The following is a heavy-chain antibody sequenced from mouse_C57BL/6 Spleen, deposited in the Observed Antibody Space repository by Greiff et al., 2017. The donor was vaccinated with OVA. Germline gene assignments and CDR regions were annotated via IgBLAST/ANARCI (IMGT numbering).Heavy chain of an antibody. CDR3: ARQDSSGPWFAY. CDR1: GYTFTSYW. V-gene: IGHV1-50*01. D-gene: IGHD3-2*02. CDR2: IDPSDSYT. J-gene: IGHJ3*01. Sequence: QVQLQQPGAELVKPGASVKLSCKASGYTFTSYWMQWVKQRPGQGLEWIGEIDPSDSYTNYNQKFKGKATLSVDTSSSTAYMQLSSLTSEDSAVYYCARQDSSGPWFAYWGQGTLVTVSA.